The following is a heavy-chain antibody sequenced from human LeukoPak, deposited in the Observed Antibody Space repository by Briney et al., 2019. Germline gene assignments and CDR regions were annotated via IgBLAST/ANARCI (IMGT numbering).Heavy chain of an antibody. CDR3: ARRPGYYYDSSGYYFPYYFDY. J-gene: IGHJ4*02. V-gene: IGHV4-34*01. CDR1: GGSFSGYY. Sequence: SETLSLTCAVYGGSFSGYYWSWIRQPPGKGLEWIGEINHSGSTNYNPTLKSRVTISVDTSKNQFSLKLSSVTAADTAVYYCARRPGYYYDSSGYYFPYYFDYWGQGTLVTVSS. CDR2: INHSGST. D-gene: IGHD3-22*01.